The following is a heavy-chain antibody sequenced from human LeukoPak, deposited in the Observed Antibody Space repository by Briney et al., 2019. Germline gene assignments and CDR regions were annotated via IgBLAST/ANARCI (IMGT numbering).Heavy chain of an antibody. Sequence: KSGGSLRLSCAASGFTFSSYNMNWVRQAPGKGPEWVSSITSSSSYIYYADSVKGRFTISRDNAKNSLYLQMDSLRVEDTAVYYCARDPYSGSYGPYYYYYMDVWGEGTTVTISS. V-gene: IGHV3-21*06. CDR1: GFTFSSYN. CDR2: ITSSSSYI. J-gene: IGHJ6*03. D-gene: IGHD1-26*01. CDR3: ARDPYSGSYGPYYYYYMDV.